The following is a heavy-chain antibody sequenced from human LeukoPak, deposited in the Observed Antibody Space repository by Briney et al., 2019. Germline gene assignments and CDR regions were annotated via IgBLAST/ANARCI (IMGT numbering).Heavy chain of an antibody. V-gene: IGHV3-7*01. Sequence: GGSLRLSCAASDFTFSSYWMGWVRQAPGKGLEWVANIKQDGSEKYYVDSVKGRFTISRDNAENSLSLQMNSLRAEDSAVYFCAREGFRSHSGYYYYDMDVWGQGTTVTVSS. CDR1: DFTFSSYW. J-gene: IGHJ6*02. D-gene: IGHD6-25*01. CDR2: IKQDGSEK. CDR3: AREGFRSHSGYYYYDMDV.